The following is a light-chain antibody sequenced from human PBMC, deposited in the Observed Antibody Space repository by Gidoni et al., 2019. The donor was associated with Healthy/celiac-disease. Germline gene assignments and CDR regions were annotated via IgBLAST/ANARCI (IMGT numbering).Light chain of an antibody. CDR1: QGISSY. V-gene: IGKV1-9*01. Sequence: DIQMTQSPSFLSASVGDRVTITCWASQGISSYLAWYQQKPGKAPKLLIYAASTLQSGVPSRCGSSSAWTEFTLTISSLQPEVFATYYCQRLSSYVTFGQGTRLEIK. J-gene: IGKJ2*01. CDR3: QRLSSYVT. CDR2: AAS.